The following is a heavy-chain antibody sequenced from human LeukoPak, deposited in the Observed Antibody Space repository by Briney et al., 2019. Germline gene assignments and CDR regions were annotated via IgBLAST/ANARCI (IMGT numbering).Heavy chain of an antibody. CDR3: AKGSKAVLFTRDHYMDV. CDR2: ISYDGSNK. J-gene: IGHJ6*03. D-gene: IGHD6-19*01. CDR1: GFTFSSYG. V-gene: IGHV3-30*18. Sequence: GGSLRLSCAASGFTFSSYGMHWVRQAPGKGLEWVAVISYDGSNKYYADSVKGRFTISRDNSKNTLYLQMNSLRPEDTAVYFCAKGSKAVLFTRDHYMDVWGKGTTVTISS.